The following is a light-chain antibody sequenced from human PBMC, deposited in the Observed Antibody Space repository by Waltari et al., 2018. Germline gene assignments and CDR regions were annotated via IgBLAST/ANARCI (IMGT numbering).Light chain of an antibody. Sequence: QSALTQPASVSASPGQSITISCTGTSSDVGAYNYVSWYQQHPGKTTKLIICDVRIRPSGVSTRFSGSKSGNTASLTISGLQADDEADYYCSSSTSSTTRVFGGGTRLTVL. CDR3: SSSTSSTTRV. J-gene: IGLJ3*02. CDR1: SSDVGAYNY. CDR2: DVR. V-gene: IGLV2-14*03.